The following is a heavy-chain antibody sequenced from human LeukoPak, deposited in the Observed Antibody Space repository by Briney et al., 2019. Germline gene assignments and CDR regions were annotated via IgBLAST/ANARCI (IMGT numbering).Heavy chain of an antibody. Sequence: GGSLRLSCAASGFTFSSYAMSWVRQAPGKGLEWVSAISGSGGYTYYADSVKGRFTISRDNSKNTLYLQMNSLRAEDTAVYYCAADYYDSSGYPTRHFQHWGQGTLVTVSS. D-gene: IGHD3-22*01. J-gene: IGHJ1*01. CDR1: GFTFSSYA. V-gene: IGHV3-23*01. CDR2: ISGSGGYT. CDR3: AADYYDSSGYPTRHFQH.